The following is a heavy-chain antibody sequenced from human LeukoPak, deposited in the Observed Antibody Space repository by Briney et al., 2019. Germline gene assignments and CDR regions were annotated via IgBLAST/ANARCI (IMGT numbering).Heavy chain of an antibody. CDR2: IYYSGTT. CDR1: GGSISSGGYY. D-gene: IGHD6-13*01. V-gene: IGHV4-31*03. Sequence: ASETLSLTCTVSGGSISSGGYYWSWIRQHPGKGLEWIGYIYYSGTTYYNPSLGSRVSISVDTSKNQFSLKLSSVTAADTAVYYCARAPGSSWYYFDYWGQGTLVTVSS. CDR3: ARAPGSSWYYFDY. J-gene: IGHJ4*02.